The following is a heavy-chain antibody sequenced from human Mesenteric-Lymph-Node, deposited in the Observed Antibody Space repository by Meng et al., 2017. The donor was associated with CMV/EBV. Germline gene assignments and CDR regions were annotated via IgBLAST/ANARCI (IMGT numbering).Heavy chain of an antibody. Sequence: AVSGGSISSSNWWSWVRQPPGKGLKWIGEIYHSGSTNYNPSLKSRITISVDKSKNQFSLKLSSVTAADTAVYYCARRYSGYDYPFDYWGQGALVTVSS. J-gene: IGHJ4*02. V-gene: IGHV4-4*02. CDR1: GGSISSSNW. CDR2: IYHSGST. CDR3: ARRYSGYDYPFDY. D-gene: IGHD5-12*01.